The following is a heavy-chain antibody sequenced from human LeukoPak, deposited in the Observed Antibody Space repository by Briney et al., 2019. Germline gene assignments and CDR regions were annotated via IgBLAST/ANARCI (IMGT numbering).Heavy chain of an antibody. CDR2: ISSNGGST. J-gene: IGHJ3*02. Sequence: PGGSLRHSCSASGFTFSSYAMHWVRQAPGKGLQYVSAISSNGGSTYYADSVKGRFTISRDNSKNTLYLQMSSLRAEDTAVYYCVKGDYDILTGYFLINAFDIWGQGTMVTVSS. D-gene: IGHD3-9*01. CDR1: GFTFSSYA. CDR3: VKGDYDILTGYFLINAFDI. V-gene: IGHV3-64D*06.